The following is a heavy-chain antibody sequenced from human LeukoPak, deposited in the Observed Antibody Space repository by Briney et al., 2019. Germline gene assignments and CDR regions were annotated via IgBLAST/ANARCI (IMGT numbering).Heavy chain of an antibody. D-gene: IGHD2-21*02. CDR1: GFILSNHW. V-gene: IGHV3-7*05. CDR3: ARDGCGGDCYLADY. Sequence: GGSLRLSCSPSGFILSNHWMTWARQAPGEGLEWVANIKQDGSEKYYVDSVKGRFTISRDDSKNTLYLQMNSLRAEDTAVEYCARDGCGGDCYLADYWGQGTLVTVSS. J-gene: IGHJ4*02. CDR2: IKQDGSEK.